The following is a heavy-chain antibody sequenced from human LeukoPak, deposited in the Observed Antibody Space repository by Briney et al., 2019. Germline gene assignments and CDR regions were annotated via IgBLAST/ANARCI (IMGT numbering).Heavy chain of an antibody. CDR2: ISYDGSNK. Sequence: GGSLRLSCAASRFTFSNYGMHWVRQAPGKGLEWVAIISYDGSNKYYADSVKGRFTISRDNSKNTLYLQMNSLRVEDSAVYYCARTGNYNWNGFDYWGQGTLVTVSS. CDR3: ARTGNYNWNGFDY. J-gene: IGHJ4*02. CDR1: RFTFSNYG. D-gene: IGHD1-20*01. V-gene: IGHV3-30*03.